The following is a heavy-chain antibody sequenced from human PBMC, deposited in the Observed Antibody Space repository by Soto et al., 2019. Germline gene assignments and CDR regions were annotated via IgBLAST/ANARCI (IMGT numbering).Heavy chain of an antibody. CDR2: MNPNSGNT. D-gene: IGHD3-10*01. V-gene: IGHV1-8*02. CDR3: TRAYGAETFDF. J-gene: IGHJ5*01. CDR1: GYTFNNYD. Sequence: ASVKVSCKASGYTFNNYDIHWVRQAPGHGLEWMGWMNPNSGNTGYAQNFRGRVTMTQNTAIGTAYMELSSLRSDDTATYYCTRAYGAETFDFWGQGTRVTVS.